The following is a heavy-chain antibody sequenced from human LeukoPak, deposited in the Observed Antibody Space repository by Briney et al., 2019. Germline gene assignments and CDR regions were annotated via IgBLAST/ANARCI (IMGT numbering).Heavy chain of an antibody. Sequence: AGSLRLSCAASGFTFSDYYMSWIRQAPGKGLEWVSYISSSGSTIYYADSVKGRFTISRDNAKNSLYLQMNSLGAEDTAVYYWARDSGADIVVVPAEADAFDIWGQGTMVTVSS. J-gene: IGHJ3*02. CDR1: GFTFSDYY. CDR3: ARDSGADIVVVPAEADAFDI. CDR2: ISSSGSTI. V-gene: IGHV3-11*01. D-gene: IGHD2-2*01.